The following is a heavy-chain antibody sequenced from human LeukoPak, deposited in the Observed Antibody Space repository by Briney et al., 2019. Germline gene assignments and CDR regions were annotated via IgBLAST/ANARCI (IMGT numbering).Heavy chain of an antibody. CDR2: IYYSGST. V-gene: IGHV4-31*03. CDR3: ASPSPPSWYFDL. Sequence: SETLSLTCTVSGGSISSGGYYWSWIRQHPGKGLEWIGYIYYSGSTYYNPSLKSRVTISVDTSKNQFSLKLNSVTAADTAVYYCASPSPPSWYFDLWGRGTLVSVSS. CDR1: GGSISSGGYY. J-gene: IGHJ2*01.